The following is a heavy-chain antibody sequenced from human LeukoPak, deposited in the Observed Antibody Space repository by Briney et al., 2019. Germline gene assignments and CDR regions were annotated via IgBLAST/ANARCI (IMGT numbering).Heavy chain of an antibody. V-gene: IGHV3-21*01. J-gene: IGHJ5*02. CDR1: GFTFSSYS. CDR3: ARFRFGYYDNSAPP. Sequence: PGGSLRLSCAASGFTFSSYSMNWVRQAPGKGLEWVSSISSSSSYINYADSVRGRFTISRDNAKNSLFLQMDSLRGEDTAVYYCARFRFGYYDNSAPPWGQGTLVTVSS. D-gene: IGHD3-22*01. CDR2: ISSSSSYI.